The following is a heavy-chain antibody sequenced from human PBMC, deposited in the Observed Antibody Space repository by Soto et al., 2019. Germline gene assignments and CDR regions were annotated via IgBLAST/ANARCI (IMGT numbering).Heavy chain of an antibody. D-gene: IGHD2-15*01. CDR2: INHIRTI. J-gene: IGHJ4*02. CDR3: ARVSRGYYDY. Sequence: PSETLSLTCAVYGLSFNNYYWTWIRQSPGKGLEWIGEINHIRTINYNPSLKSRVTISVDTPKKQFSLKLSSVTAADTAVYYCARVSRGYYDYWGQGTLVTVSS. V-gene: IGHV4-34*01. CDR1: GLSFNNYY.